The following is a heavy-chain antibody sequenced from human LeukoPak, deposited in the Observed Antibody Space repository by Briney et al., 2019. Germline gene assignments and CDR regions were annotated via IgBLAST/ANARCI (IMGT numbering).Heavy chain of an antibody. Sequence: GGSLRLSCAASGFTFSYFSMHWVRQAPGKGLEWVSYISGSGTTIYYSGSVKGRFTISRDNAKNSLNLQMNSLRAEDTGVYHCARVGREGSNYYYYMDVWGKGTTVTVSS. V-gene: IGHV3-48*04. CDR2: ISGSGTTI. CDR3: ARVGREGSNYYYYMDV. J-gene: IGHJ6*03. D-gene: IGHD2-2*01. CDR1: GFTFSYFS.